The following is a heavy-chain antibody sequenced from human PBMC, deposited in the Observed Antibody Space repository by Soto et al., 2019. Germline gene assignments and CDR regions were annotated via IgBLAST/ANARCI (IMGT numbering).Heavy chain of an antibody. CDR2: IWYDGSNK. CDR3: ARELKGYCSGGTCPSDY. D-gene: IGHD2-15*01. CDR1: GFAFSTYG. Sequence: GGSLRLPCAASGFAFSTYGMHWVRQAPGKGLEWVAVIWYDGSNKYYADSVKGRFTISRDNSKNTLFRQMNSLRAEDTAVYYCARELKGYCSGGTCPSDYWGQGTLVTVSS. V-gene: IGHV3-33*01. J-gene: IGHJ4*02.